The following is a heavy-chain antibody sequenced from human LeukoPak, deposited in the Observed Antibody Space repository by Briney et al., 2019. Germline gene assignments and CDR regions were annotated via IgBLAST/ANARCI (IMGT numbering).Heavy chain of an antibody. CDR2: ISASGGST. Sequence: GGSLRLSCAASGFTFSSSAMSWVRQVPGKGLEWVSGISASGGSTNYADSVRGRFTISRDNSKNTLYLQMNSLRAEDTAVYYCAKLGGSWNLFPQFDYWGQGTLVTVSS. CDR3: AKLGGSWNLFPQFDY. J-gene: IGHJ4*02. D-gene: IGHD2-15*01. CDR1: GFTFSSSA. V-gene: IGHV3-23*01.